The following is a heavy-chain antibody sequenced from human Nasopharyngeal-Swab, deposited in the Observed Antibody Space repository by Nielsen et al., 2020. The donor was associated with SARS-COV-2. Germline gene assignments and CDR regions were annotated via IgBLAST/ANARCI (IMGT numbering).Heavy chain of an antibody. CDR1: GGSISSYY. CDR3: ARQLGSYSGGHHDAFDI. Sequence: SETLSLTCTVSGGSISSYYWSWIRQPPGKGLEWIGYIYYSGSTNYNPSLKSRVTISVDTSKNQFSLKLSSVTAADTAVYYCARQLGSYSGGHHDAFDIWGQGTMVTVSS. D-gene: IGHD1-26*01. J-gene: IGHJ3*02. CDR2: IYYSGST. V-gene: IGHV4-59*08.